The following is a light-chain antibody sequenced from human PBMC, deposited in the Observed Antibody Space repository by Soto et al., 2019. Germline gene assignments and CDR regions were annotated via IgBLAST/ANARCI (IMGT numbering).Light chain of an antibody. Sequence: QSALTQPPSASGSPGQSVTISCTGTSSDVGGYKYVSWYQPHPGKAPKLMIFEVNKRPSGVPDRFSGSKSGNTASLTVSGLQAEDEADYYCSSYAGINNLGVFGTGTKLTVL. CDR3: SSYAGINNLGV. V-gene: IGLV2-8*01. J-gene: IGLJ1*01. CDR1: SSDVGGYKY. CDR2: EVN.